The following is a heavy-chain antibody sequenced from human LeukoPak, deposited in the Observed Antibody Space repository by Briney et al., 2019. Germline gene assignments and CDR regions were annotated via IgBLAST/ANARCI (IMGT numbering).Heavy chain of an antibody. J-gene: IGHJ4*02. CDR2: FDPEDGET. V-gene: IGHV1-24*01. Sequence: ASVKVSCKVSAYTLTELSMHWVRQAPGKGLGRLGGFDPEDGETIYAQKFQGRVTMTEDTSTDTAYMELSSLRSEDTAVYYCARQYYYDSSGYLFAAGFDYWGQGTLVTVSS. D-gene: IGHD3-22*01. CDR3: ARQYYYDSSGYLFAAGFDY. CDR1: AYTLTELS.